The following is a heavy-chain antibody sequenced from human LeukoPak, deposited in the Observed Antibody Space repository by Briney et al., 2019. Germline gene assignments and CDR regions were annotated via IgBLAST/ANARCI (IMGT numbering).Heavy chain of an antibody. CDR3: ARDLGSSYYYTWFDL. V-gene: IGHV3-30*04. J-gene: IGHJ5*02. D-gene: IGHD1-26*01. Sequence: GGSLRLSCAASGFTFSSYAMHWVRQAPGKGLGWVAVISYDGSYKHYADSVKGRFTISRDNSKNTLYLQMNSLRAEDTAVYYCARDLGSSYYYTWFDLWGQGTLVAVSS. CDR2: ISYDGSYK. CDR1: GFTFSSYA.